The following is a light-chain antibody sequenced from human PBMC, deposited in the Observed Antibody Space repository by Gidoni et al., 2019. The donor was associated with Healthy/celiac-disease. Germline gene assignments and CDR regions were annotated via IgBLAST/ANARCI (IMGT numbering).Light chain of an antibody. Sequence: DIQMTQSPSTLSASVGDRVTITCRASQSISSWLAWYQQKPGKAPKLLIYDASSLESGVPSRFSGSGSGKEVTLTISSLQPDDFATYYCQQLKRRTFGQGTKVEIK. CDR3: QQLKRRT. J-gene: IGKJ1*01. CDR2: DAS. V-gene: IGKV1-5*01. CDR1: QSISSW.